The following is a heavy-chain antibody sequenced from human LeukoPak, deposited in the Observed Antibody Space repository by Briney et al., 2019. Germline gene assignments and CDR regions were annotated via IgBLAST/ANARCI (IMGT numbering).Heavy chain of an antibody. J-gene: IGHJ5*02. CDR2: IKQDGDEE. CDR1: GFTFSSYW. D-gene: IGHD5-24*01. Sequence: GSLRLSCAATGFTFSSYWMSWVRQAPGKGLEWVANIKQDGDEEYYVDSVKGRFTVSRDNGKNSLFLQMTSLRAEDTAVYYCARDREIWLPHNWFDPWGQGTLVTVSS. CDR3: ARDREIWLPHNWFDP. V-gene: IGHV3-7*01.